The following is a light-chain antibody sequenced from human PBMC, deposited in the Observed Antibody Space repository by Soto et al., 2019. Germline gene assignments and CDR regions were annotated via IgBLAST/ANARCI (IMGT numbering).Light chain of an antibody. Sequence: QSALTQPASVSGSPGQSITISCTGTGASSDVGTYNIVSWYQQHPGKVPKLIIYEGIKRPSGVSSRFSGAKSGNTAFLTISGLQAEDEADYYCCSYAGSVVFGGGTKVTVL. CDR3: CSYAGSVV. CDR1: GASSDVGTYNI. CDR2: EGI. J-gene: IGLJ3*02. V-gene: IGLV2-23*01.